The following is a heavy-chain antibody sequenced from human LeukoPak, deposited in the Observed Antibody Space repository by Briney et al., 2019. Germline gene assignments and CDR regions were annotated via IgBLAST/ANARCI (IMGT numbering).Heavy chain of an antibody. V-gene: IGHV4-34*01. Sequence: PSESLSLTCAVVGGSLSDHGWSWIRQPPGKGLEWIGAINHRGAANYNPSLKSRVTLSLDTSKNQVSLKLNSLTAADTAVYYCARGKGDLSMIVMIVTAVEFYFDSWGPGTLVTVSS. CDR2: INHRGAA. CDR1: GGSLSDHG. J-gene: IGHJ4*02. CDR3: ARGKGDLSMIVMIVTAVEFYFDS. D-gene: IGHD3-22*01.